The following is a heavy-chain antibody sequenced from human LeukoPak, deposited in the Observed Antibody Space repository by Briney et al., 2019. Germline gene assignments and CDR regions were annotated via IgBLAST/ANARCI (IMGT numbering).Heavy chain of an antibody. Sequence: SETLSLTCIVPGGSISSSSYYWAWIRQSPGKGLEWIGTFSSGGSAYYNPSLTSRVSISKDTSDNQFSLRLYSVTAAVTAVYYCARKQTGTMYDVWGQGTQVTVSS. V-gene: IGHV4-39*07. CDR1: GGSISSSSYY. J-gene: IGHJ4*02. CDR3: ARKQTGTMYDV. D-gene: IGHD1-7*01. CDR2: FSSGGSA.